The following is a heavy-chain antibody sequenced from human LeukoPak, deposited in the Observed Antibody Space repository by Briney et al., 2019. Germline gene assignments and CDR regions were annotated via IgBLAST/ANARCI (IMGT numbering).Heavy chain of an antibody. D-gene: IGHD3-9*01. CDR1: GGSISSYY. CDR2: IYYSGST. CDR3: ARQPYSYYDILTGPKGWFDP. J-gene: IGHJ5*02. V-gene: IGHV4-59*08. Sequence: SETLSLTCIVSGGSISSYYWSWIRQPPGKGLEWIGYIYYSGSTNYNPSLKSRVTISVDTSKNQFSLKLSSVTAADTAVYYCARQPYSYYDILTGPKGWFDPWGQGTLVTVSS.